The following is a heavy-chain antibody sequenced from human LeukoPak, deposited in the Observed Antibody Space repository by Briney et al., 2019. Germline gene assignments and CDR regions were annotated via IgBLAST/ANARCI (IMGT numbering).Heavy chain of an antibody. CDR1: GGSISSSSYY. CDR3: ARHGYYGPAWFDP. J-gene: IGHJ5*02. CDR2: IYYSGST. V-gene: IGHV4-39*01. Sequence: SETLSLTCTVSGGSISSSSYYWGWIRQPPGKGLEWIGSIYYSGSTYYNPSLKSRVTISVATSKNQFSLKLSSVTAADTAVYYCARHGYYGPAWFDPWGQGTLVTVSS. D-gene: IGHD3-10*01.